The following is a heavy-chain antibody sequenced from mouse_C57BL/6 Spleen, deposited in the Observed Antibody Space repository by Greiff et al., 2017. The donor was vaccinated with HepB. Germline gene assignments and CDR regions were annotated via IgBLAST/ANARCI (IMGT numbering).Heavy chain of an antibody. CDR2: IHPNSGST. D-gene: IGHD1-1*01. CDR1: GYTFTSYW. J-gene: IGHJ4*01. V-gene: IGHV1-64*01. Sequence: QVQLQQPGAELVKPGASVKLSCKASGYTFTSYWMHWVKQRPGQGLEWIGMIHPNSGSTNYNEKFKSKATLTVDKSSSTAYMQLSSLTSEDSAVYYCAKHYYYGSSYDPYWYAMDYWGQGTSVTVSS. CDR3: AKHYYYGSSYDPYWYAMDY.